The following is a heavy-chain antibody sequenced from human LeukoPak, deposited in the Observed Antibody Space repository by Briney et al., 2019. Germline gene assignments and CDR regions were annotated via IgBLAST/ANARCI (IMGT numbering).Heavy chain of an antibody. CDR1: GYSFTSYW. CDR2: IYPGDSDT. J-gene: IGHJ4*02. CDR3: ARLRRVGCGGDCYSDYFDY. V-gene: IGHV5-51*01. Sequence: GESLKISCKGSGYSFTSYWIGWVRQMPGKGLEWMGIIYPGDSDTRYSPSFQGQVTISADKSISTAYLQWSSLKASDTAMYYCARLRRVGCGGDCYSDYFDYWGQGTLVTVSS. D-gene: IGHD2-21*02.